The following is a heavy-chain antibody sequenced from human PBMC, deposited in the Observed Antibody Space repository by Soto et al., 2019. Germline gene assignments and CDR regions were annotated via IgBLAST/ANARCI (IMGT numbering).Heavy chain of an antibody. CDR2: ISYDGSEK. V-gene: IGHV3-30*18. D-gene: IGHD2-2*01. CDR1: GFTFSSYG. Sequence: QVQLVESGGGVVQPGRSLRLSCAASGFTFSSYGMHWVRQAPGKGLECVAIISYDGSEKYYAGSVKGRCTISRDNSKNTLYLQMNSLRAEDTAVYYCAKGAVNSSLYHVDYWGQGTLVTVSS. CDR3: AKGAVNSSLYHVDY. J-gene: IGHJ4*02.